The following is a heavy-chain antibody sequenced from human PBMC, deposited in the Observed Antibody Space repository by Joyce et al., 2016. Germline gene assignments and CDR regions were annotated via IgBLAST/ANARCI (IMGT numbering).Heavy chain of an antibody. D-gene: IGHD2/OR15-2a*01. V-gene: IGHV4-39*01. J-gene: IGHJ4*02. CDR3: ATIPYCSTTTCGDN. CDR1: GASVSSWSYY. CDR2: IYYSGNT. Sequence: LQLQESGPGLVKSSETLSLTCTVSGASVSSWSYYWGWVRQPPGKGLEWIGSIYYSGNTYYNPSLKSRITISLDTSRNKYSLKLTSVTAADTAVYYCATIPYCSTTTCGDNWGQGTLVTVSS.